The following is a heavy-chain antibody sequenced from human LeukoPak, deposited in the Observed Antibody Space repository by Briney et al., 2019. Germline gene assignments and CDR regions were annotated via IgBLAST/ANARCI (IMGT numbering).Heavy chain of an antibody. CDR3: TRDLWPPKWYFDL. J-gene: IGHJ2*01. Sequence: GGSLRLSCVASGFTFSSYSMNWVRQAPGKGQEWLSYIGSNSDPIYYADSVKGRFIISRDNAKNSLYLQMNSLRDEDTAVYYCTRDLWPPKWYFDLWGRGTPVTVSS. CDR2: IGSNSDPI. V-gene: IGHV3-48*02. D-gene: IGHD2/OR15-2a*01. CDR1: GFTFSSYS.